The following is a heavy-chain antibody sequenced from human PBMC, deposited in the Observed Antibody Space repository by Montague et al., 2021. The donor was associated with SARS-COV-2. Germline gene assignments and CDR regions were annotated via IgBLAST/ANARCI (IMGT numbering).Heavy chain of an antibody. CDR3: AGAFGSSFDF. Sequence: SETLSLTCTVSFGTVKNYFWSWIRQLVGKGLEWIGRIFVTGGIKXTPSLKSRVTMSLDTSKNQFSLKLRSVTAADTAIYYCAGAFGSSFDFWGQGILVAVSS. CDR1: FGTVKNYF. V-gene: IGHV4-4*07. D-gene: IGHD6-13*01. J-gene: IGHJ4*02. CDR2: IFVTGGI.